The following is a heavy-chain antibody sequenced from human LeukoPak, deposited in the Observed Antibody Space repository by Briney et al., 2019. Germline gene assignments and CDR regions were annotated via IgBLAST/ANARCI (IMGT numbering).Heavy chain of an antibody. Sequence: GGSLRLSCAASGFIVSSNYMSWVRQAPGKGLEWVSIIYSGGSTYYADSVKGRFTISRDNSKNTLYLQMNSLRAEDTAVYYCARVVSGRFYVYYLDYWGQGTLVTVSS. J-gene: IGHJ4*02. CDR3: ARVVSGRFYVYYLDY. CDR1: GFIVSSNY. V-gene: IGHV3-53*01. CDR2: IYSGGST. D-gene: IGHD1-26*01.